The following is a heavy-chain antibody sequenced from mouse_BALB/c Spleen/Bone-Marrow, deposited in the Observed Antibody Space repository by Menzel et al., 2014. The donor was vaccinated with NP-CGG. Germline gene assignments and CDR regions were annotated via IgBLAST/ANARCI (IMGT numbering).Heavy chain of an antibody. CDR1: GYTFTDYA. V-gene: IGHV1-67*01. Sequence: VQLQQSGPELVRPGVSMKISCKGSGYTFTDYAMYWVKQSHAKSLEWIGVISTYSGNTNYNQKFKGKATMTVDKSSSTAYLELARLTSEDSAIYYCANPIYYGNYEGFAYWGQGTPVTVSA. CDR3: ANPIYYGNYEGFAY. CDR2: ISTYSGNT. D-gene: IGHD2-1*01. J-gene: IGHJ3*01.